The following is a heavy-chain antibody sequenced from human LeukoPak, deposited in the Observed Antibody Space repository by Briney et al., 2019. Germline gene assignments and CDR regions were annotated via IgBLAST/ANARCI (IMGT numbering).Heavy chain of an antibody. D-gene: IGHD3-10*01. V-gene: IGHV3-23*01. J-gene: IGHJ4*02. Sequence: GGSLRLSCAASGFTFSSYATSWVRQAPGEGLEWVSAISGSGGSTYYADSVKGRFTISRDNSKNTLYLQMNSLRAEDTAVYYCAKDLTFGVTNYWGQGTLVTVSS. CDR1: GFTFSSYA. CDR3: AKDLTFGVTNY. CDR2: ISGSGGST.